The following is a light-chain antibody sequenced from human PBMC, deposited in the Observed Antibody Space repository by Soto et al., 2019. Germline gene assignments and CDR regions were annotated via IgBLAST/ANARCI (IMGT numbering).Light chain of an antibody. J-gene: IGKJ1*01. CDR1: ESISNW. CDR2: HAS. V-gene: IGKV1-5*01. CDR3: QQYRPYS. Sequence: IPLTQSPTTLPASVGDRVTLTCRASESISNWLAWYQQRPGTAPKLLIYHASILETAVPSRFSGNGSGTEFTLTISRLQPGDFATYFCQQYRPYSFGQGSRVEIK.